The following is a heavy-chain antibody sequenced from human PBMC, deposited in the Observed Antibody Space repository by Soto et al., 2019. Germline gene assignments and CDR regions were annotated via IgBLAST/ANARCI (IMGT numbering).Heavy chain of an antibody. CDR1: GGSVSSGSYY. Sequence: SETLSLTCTVSGGSVSSGSYYWSWIRQPPGKGLEWIGYIYYSGSTNYNPSLKSRVTISVDTSKNQFSLKLSSVTAADTAVYYCARVSYITIFGVASFHWFDPWGQGTLVTVSS. D-gene: IGHD3-3*01. J-gene: IGHJ5*02. V-gene: IGHV4-61*01. CDR2: IYYSGST. CDR3: ARVSYITIFGVASFHWFDP.